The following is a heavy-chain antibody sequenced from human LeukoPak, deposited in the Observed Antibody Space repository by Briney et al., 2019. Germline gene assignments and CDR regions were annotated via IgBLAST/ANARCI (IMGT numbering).Heavy chain of an antibody. Sequence: PGGSLRLSCAASGFTFSRYWMTWVRQAPGKGLEWVSAISGSGGSTYYADSVKGRFTISRDNSKNTRYLQMNSLRAEDTAVYYCARDVAMLTPDFDYWGQGTLVTVSS. J-gene: IGHJ4*02. CDR2: ISGSGGST. CDR1: GFTFSRYW. V-gene: IGHV3-23*01. D-gene: IGHD3-9*01. CDR3: ARDVAMLTPDFDY.